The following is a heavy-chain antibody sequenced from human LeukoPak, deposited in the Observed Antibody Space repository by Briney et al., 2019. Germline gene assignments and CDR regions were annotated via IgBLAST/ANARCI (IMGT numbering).Heavy chain of an antibody. J-gene: IGHJ4*02. Sequence: PSETLSLTCTVSGGSIGSSNYYWGWIRQHPGKGLEWVGYIYYSGSTYYNPSLKSRVTISVDTSKNQFSLKLSSVTAADTAVYYCARWPDSSGSHVSGFDYWGQGTLVTVSS. D-gene: IGHD3-22*01. CDR1: GGSIGSSNYY. CDR2: IYYSGST. CDR3: ARWPDSSGSHVSGFDY. V-gene: IGHV4-31*03.